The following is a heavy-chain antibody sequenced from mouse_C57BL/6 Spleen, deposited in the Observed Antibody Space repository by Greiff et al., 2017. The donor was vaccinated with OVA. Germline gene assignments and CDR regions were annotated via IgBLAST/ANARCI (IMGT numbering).Heavy chain of an antibody. V-gene: IGHV1-55*01. CDR1: GYTFTSYW. CDR2: IYPGSGST. J-gene: IGHJ3*01. CDR3: ARQGAAHGNWFAY. D-gene: IGHD3-2*02. Sequence: VQLQQPGAELVKPGASVKMSCKASGYTFTSYWITWVKQRPGQGLEWIGDIYPGSGSTNYNEKFKSKATLTVDTSSSTAYMQLSSLTSEDSAVYYCARQGAAHGNWFAYWGQGTLVTVSA.